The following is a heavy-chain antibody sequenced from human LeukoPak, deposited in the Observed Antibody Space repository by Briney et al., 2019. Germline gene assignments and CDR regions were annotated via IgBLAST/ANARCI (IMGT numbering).Heavy chain of an antibody. CDR2: IYTSGST. CDR1: GGSISSGSYY. D-gene: IGHD4-17*01. CDR3: ARDGIDYGDY. Sequence: ASQTLSLTCTVSGGSISSGSYYWSWLRQPAGKGLEGIGRIYTSGSTNYNPSLKSRVTISVDTSKNQYSLKQSSVTAADTAMYYCARDGIDYGDY. J-gene: IGHJ4*03. V-gene: IGHV4-61*02.